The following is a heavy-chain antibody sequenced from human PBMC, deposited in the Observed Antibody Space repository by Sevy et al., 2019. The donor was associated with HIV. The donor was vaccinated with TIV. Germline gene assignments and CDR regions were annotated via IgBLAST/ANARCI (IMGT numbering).Heavy chain of an antibody. CDR2: LIGGGSRT. V-gene: IGHV3-23*01. Sequence: GGSLRLSCAASGFPFSNFAMSWVRQAPGKGLEWVSTLIGGGSRTYYADSVTGRFIICRDNSRNALSLKMSSLRAEGTAIYYSAKRRVPSGLCGGGANYGMDVCGRGTTVTVSS. CDR1: GFPFSNFA. J-gene: IGHJ6*02. CDR3: AKRRVPSGLCGGGANYGMDV. D-gene: IGHD2-21*01.